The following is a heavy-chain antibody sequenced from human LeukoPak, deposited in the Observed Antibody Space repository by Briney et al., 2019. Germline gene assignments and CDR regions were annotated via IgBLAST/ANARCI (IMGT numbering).Heavy chain of an antibody. CDR3: SRVAFDI. Sequence: GRSLRLSCAASGFTFSSCGMHWVRQAPGKGLEWVAVISYDGSNKYYADSVKGRFTISRDNSKNTLYLQMNSLRAEDTAVYRASRVAFDIWGQGTMVTVTS. CDR1: GFTFSSCG. CDR2: ISYDGSNK. J-gene: IGHJ3*02. V-gene: IGHV3-30*03.